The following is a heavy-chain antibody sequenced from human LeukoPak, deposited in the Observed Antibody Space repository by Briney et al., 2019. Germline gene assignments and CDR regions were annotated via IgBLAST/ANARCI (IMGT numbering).Heavy chain of an antibody. CDR3: ARVLAATGYSSSWYAVGFDY. CDR1: GGSISSYY. D-gene: IGHD6-13*01. CDR2: IYYSGST. J-gene: IGHJ4*02. Sequence: SETLSLTCTVSGGSISSYYWSWIRQPPGKGLEWIGYIYYSGSTNYNPSLKSRATISVDTSKNQFSLKLSSVTAADTAVYYCARVLAATGYSSSWYAVGFDYWGQGTLVTVSS. V-gene: IGHV4-59*01.